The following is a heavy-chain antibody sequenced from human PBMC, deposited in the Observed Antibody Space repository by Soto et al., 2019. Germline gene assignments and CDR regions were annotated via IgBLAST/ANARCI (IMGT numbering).Heavy chain of an antibody. J-gene: IGHJ4*02. CDR2: ISGSGGST. D-gene: IGHD5-12*01. V-gene: IGHV3-23*01. CDR3: AKVGYSGYDEPTNFDY. Sequence: GGSLRLSCAASGFTFSSYAMSWVRQAPGKGLEWVSAISGSGGSTYYADSVKGRFTISRDNSKNTLYLQMNSLGAEDTAVYYCAKVGYSGYDEPTNFDYWGQGTLVTVSS. CDR1: GFTFSSYA.